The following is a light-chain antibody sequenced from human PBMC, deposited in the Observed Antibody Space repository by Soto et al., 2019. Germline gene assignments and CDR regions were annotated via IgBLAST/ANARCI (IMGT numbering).Light chain of an antibody. Sequence: QSVLTQPPSVSGAPGQRVTISCTGSSSNIGAGYDVHWYQHLPGTAPKLLVYDNDNRPSGLPARFSDSRSGTSASLAITSLQADDEADYYCQSYDNSLSGVVFGGGTKLTVL. CDR3: QSYDNSLSGVV. CDR2: DND. J-gene: IGLJ2*01. V-gene: IGLV1-40*01. CDR1: SSNIGAGYD.